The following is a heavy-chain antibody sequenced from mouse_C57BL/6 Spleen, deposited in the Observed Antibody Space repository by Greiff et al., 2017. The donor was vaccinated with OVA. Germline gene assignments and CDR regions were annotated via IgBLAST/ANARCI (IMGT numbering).Heavy chain of an antibody. CDR3: ARPGVTTVVAKTAWFAY. V-gene: IGHV1-53*01. CDR2: INPSNGGT. J-gene: IGHJ3*01. Sequence: VQLQQPGTELVKPGASVKLSCRASGYTFTSYWMHWVKQRPGQGLEWIGNINPSNGGTNYNEKFKSKATLTVDKSSSTAYMRLSSLTSEDSAVYYCARPGVTTVVAKTAWFAYWGQGTLVTVSA. CDR1: GYTFTSYW. D-gene: IGHD1-1*01.